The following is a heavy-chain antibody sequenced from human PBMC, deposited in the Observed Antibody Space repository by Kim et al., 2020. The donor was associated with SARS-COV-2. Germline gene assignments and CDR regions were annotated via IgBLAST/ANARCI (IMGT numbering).Heavy chain of an antibody. V-gene: IGHV1-69*13. J-gene: IGHJ3*02. D-gene: IGHD6-19*01. CDR1: GGTFSSYA. CDR2: IIPIFGTA. Sequence: SVKVSCKASGGTFSSYAISWVRQAPGQGLEWMGGIIPIFGTANYAQKFQGRVTITADESTSTAYMELSSLRSEDTAVYYCARDRVAVAGTADAFDIWGQGTMVTVSS. CDR3: ARDRVAVAGTADAFDI.